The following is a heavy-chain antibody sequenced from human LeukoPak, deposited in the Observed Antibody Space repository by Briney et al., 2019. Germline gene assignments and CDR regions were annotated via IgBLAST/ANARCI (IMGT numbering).Heavy chain of an antibody. CDR3: TTAVYSSGLDY. Sequence: GGSLRLSCEASGFVLSNYWMSWVRQAPGKGLEWVGRIKSKTDGGTTDYAAPVKDRFTISRDDSKNTLYLQMNSLKTEDTAVYYCTTAVYSSGLDYWGQGTLVTVSS. D-gene: IGHD6-19*01. J-gene: IGHJ4*02. V-gene: IGHV3-15*01. CDR2: IKSKTDGGTT. CDR1: GFVLSNYW.